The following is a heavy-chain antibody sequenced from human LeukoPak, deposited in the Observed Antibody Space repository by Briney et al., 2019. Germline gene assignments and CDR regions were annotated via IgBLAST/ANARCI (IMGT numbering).Heavy chain of an antibody. CDR2: IIPIFGIA. CDR3: ARAIVVVPAAIPYYGMDV. CDR1: GGTFSSYA. J-gene: IGHJ6*02. Sequence: SVKVSCKAYGGTFSSYAISWVRQAPGQGLEWMGRIIPIFGIANYAQKFQGRVTITADKSTSTAYMELSSLRSEDTAVYYCARAIVVVPAAIPYYGMDVWGQGTTVTVSS. D-gene: IGHD2-2*01. V-gene: IGHV1-69*04.